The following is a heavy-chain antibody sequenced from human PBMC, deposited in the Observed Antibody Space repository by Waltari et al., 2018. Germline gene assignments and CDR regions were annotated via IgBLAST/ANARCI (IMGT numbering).Heavy chain of an antibody. CDR1: GYTFPRYD. J-gene: IGHJ6*02. Sequence: QVQLVPSGAEGKEPGASVKVSCKASGYTFPRYDINWVRQATGQGLEWMGWMNPNSGNTGYAQKFQGRVTMTRNTSISTAYMELSSLRSEDTAVYYCATDTGALWMDVWGQGTTVTVSS. CDR2: MNPNSGNT. CDR3: ATDTGALWMDV. V-gene: IGHV1-8*01. D-gene: IGHD2-21*01.